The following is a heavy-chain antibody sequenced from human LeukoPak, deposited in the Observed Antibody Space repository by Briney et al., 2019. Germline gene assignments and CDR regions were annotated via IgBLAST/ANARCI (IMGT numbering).Heavy chain of an antibody. CDR1: GGSISSGGYY. D-gene: IGHD6-6*01. Sequence: PSQTLSLTCTVSGGSISSGGYYWSWIRQHPGKGLEWIGYIYYSGSTYYNPSLKSRVTISVDTSKNQFSLKLSSVTAADTAVYYCARNGIAALAVDASDIWGQGTMVTVSS. V-gene: IGHV4-31*03. CDR2: IYYSGST. J-gene: IGHJ3*02. CDR3: ARNGIAALAVDASDI.